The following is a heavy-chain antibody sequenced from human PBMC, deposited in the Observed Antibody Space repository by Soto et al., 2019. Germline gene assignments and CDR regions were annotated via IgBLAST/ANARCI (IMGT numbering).Heavy chain of an antibody. CDR1: GFTFSSYA. Sequence: EVQLLESGGGLVQPGGSLRLSCAASGFTFSSYAMSWVRQAPGKGLEWVSAISGSGGSTYYADSVKGRFTISRDNSKNTLYLQMNTLRAEDTAVYYSAKVGAYYYHYYMDVWGKGTTVIFSS. CDR3: AKVGAYYYHYYMDV. J-gene: IGHJ6*03. D-gene: IGHD3-16*01. CDR2: ISGSGGST. V-gene: IGHV3-23*01.